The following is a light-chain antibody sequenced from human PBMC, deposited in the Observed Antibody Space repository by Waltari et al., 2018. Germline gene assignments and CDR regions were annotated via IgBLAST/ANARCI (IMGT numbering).Light chain of an antibody. J-gene: IGLJ3*02. CDR3: ISYTSSKTWV. Sequence: QSALTQPASVSGSPGQSITISCNGTSSDVGGYKYVSWYQQHPGKAPRVMIYEVSNRPPVISNRFSGSKSDNTASLTISGLQAEDEADYYCISYTSSKTWVFGGGTYLTVL. V-gene: IGLV2-14*01. CDR1: SSDVGGYKY. CDR2: EVS.